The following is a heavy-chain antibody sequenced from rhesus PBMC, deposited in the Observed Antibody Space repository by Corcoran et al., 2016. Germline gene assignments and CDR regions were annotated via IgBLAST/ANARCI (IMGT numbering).Heavy chain of an antibody. J-gene: IGHJ5-1*01. Sequence: QVTLQQWGEGLVKPSETLSLPCAAYGGPISGYYWNGIAQPPGKGLEWSGNIDGNSASTNYNPSLKNRVTISKDTSKKQVSLKLSSVTAADTAVYYCARTRGVDVWGPGVLVTVSS. CDR2: IDGNSAST. CDR3: ARTRGVDV. CDR1: GGPISGYY. V-gene: IGHV4-73*01.